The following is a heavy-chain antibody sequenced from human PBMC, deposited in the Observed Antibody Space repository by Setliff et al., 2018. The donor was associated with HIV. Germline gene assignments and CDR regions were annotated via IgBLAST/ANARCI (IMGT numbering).Heavy chain of an antibody. V-gene: IGHV1-3*01. J-gene: IGHJ5*01. Sequence: ASVKVSCKTSGYSFTACDINWVRQAPGQRLELMAWINAANGHAKYSQKFQGRVTITRDTSATIAYMELSSLTSEDTALYFCARTDYDSGKSVLDSGGQGTLVTVS. CDR3: ARTDYDSGKSVLDS. CDR2: INAANGHA. D-gene: IGHD3-10*01. CDR1: GYSFTACD.